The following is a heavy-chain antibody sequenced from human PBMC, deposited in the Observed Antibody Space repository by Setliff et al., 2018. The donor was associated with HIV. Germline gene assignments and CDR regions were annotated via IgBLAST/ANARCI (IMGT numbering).Heavy chain of an antibody. Sequence: SETLSLTCTVSGGSISIYYWSWIRQPPGKGLEWIGYIYYSGSTTYNPSLESRVTISIDTSKNQFSLKLSSVTAADTAVYYCARQHYYDSSGRNLMDVWGKGTTVTVS. CDR2: IYYSGST. J-gene: IGHJ6*03. CDR3: ARQHYYDSSGRNLMDV. V-gene: IGHV4-59*08. D-gene: IGHD3-22*01. CDR1: GGSISIYY.